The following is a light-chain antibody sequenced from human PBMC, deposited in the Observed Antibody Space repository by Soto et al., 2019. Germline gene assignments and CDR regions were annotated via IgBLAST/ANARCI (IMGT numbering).Light chain of an antibody. J-gene: IGLJ1*01. V-gene: IGLV2-8*01. Sequence: QSVLTQPPSASGSPGQSVTISCTGTSSDVGGYNYVSWYQQHPGKAPKLMMFDVNNRPSGVPDRFSGSKSGNTASLTVSGLQADDEADYYCSSYAGSSIVFGTGTRSPS. CDR1: SSDVGGYNY. CDR3: SSYAGSSIV. CDR2: DVN.